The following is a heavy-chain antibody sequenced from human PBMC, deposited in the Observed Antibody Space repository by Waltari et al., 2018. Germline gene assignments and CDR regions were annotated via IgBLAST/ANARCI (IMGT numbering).Heavy chain of an antibody. CDR2: IYYSGST. J-gene: IGHJ5*02. V-gene: IGHV4-39*07. CDR3: ARDPSSGFDP. Sequence: QLQLQESGPGLVKPSETLSLTCTVSGGSISSSSYYWGWIRQPPGKGLEWIGSIYYSGSTDYNPSLKSRVTISVDTSKNQFSLKLSSVTAADTAVYYCARDPSSGFDPWGQGTLVTVSS. D-gene: IGHD6-6*01. CDR1: GGSISSSSYY.